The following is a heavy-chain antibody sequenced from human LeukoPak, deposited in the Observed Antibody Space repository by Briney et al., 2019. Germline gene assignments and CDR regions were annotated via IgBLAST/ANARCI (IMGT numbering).Heavy chain of an antibody. CDR1: GGSISSYY. CDR2: IYPSGST. J-gene: IGHJ3*02. Sequence: SETLSLTCTVSGGSISSYYWSWIRQPPGKGLEWIGRIYPSGSTNYNPSLKSRVTMSVDTSKNHFSLMLSSLTPADTAVYYCARALKGWAFDIWGQGTMVSVCS. V-gene: IGHV4-4*07. D-gene: IGHD2-15*01. CDR3: ARALKGWAFDI.